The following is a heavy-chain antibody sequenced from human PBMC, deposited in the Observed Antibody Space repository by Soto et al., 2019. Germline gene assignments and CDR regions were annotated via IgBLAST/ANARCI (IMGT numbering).Heavy chain of an antibody. CDR3: ASLGYCSGGSCYSGYFQH. V-gene: IGHV4-59*01. CDR1: GGSISSYY. CDR2: IYYSGST. D-gene: IGHD2-15*01. J-gene: IGHJ1*01. Sequence: PSEMLSLTGTVSGGSISSYYWSWIGQPPGKGLEWIGYIYYSGSTNYNPSLKSRVTISVDTSKNQFSLKLSSVTAADTAVYYCASLGYCSGGSCYSGYFQHWGQGTLVTVSS.